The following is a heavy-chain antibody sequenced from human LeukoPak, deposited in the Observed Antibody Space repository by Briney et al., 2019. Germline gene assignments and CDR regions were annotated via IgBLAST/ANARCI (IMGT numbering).Heavy chain of an antibody. J-gene: IGHJ4*02. Sequence: SETLSLTCTVSGGSISSYYWSWIRQPPGKGLEWIGYIYYSGSTNYNPSLKSRVTISVDTSKNQFSLKLSSVTAADTAVYYCARVEEQQLVLDYWGQGTLVTVSS. CDR2: IYYSGST. CDR3: ARVEEQQLVLDY. D-gene: IGHD6-13*01. V-gene: IGHV4-59*01. CDR1: GGSISSYY.